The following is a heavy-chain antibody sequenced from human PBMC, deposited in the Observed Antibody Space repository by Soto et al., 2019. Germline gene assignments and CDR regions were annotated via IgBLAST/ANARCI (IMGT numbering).Heavy chain of an antibody. J-gene: IGHJ6*03. Sequence: SETLSLTSAVYGGSFSGYYWSWIRQPPGKGLEWIGEINHSGSTNYNPSLKSRVTISVDTSKNQFSLKLSSVTAADTAVYYCARESITIFGVVTPYYYYYMDVWGKGTTVTVSS. CDR1: GGSFSGYY. CDR3: ARESITIFGVVTPYYYYYMDV. V-gene: IGHV4-34*01. CDR2: INHSGST. D-gene: IGHD3-3*01.